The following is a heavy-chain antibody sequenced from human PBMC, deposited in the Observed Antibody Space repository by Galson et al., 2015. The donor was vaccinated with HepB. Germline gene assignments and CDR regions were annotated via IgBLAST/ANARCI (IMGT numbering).Heavy chain of an antibody. V-gene: IGHV1-69*13. Sequence: SVKVSCKASGGTFSSYAISWVRQAPGQGLEWMGGIIPIFGTANYAQKFQGRVTITADESTSTAYMELSSLRSEDTAVYYCARGPRYSYGSTYFDYWGQGTLVTVSS. D-gene: IGHD5-18*01. CDR3: ARGPRYSYGSTYFDY. CDR2: IIPIFGTA. J-gene: IGHJ4*02. CDR1: GGTFSSYA.